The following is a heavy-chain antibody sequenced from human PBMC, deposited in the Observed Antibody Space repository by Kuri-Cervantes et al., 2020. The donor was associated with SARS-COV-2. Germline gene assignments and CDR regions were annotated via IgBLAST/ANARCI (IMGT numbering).Heavy chain of an antibody. J-gene: IGHJ4*02. CDR3: ASQVGTAMAFDY. CDR2: IYYSGST. Sequence: GSLRLSCTVSGGSISSSSYYWGWIRQPPGKGLEWIGSIYYSGSTHYNPSLKSRVTISVDTSKNQFSLKLSSVTAADTAVYYCASQVGTAMAFDYWGQGTLVTVSS. V-gene: IGHV4-39*01. D-gene: IGHD5-18*01. CDR1: GGSISSSSYY.